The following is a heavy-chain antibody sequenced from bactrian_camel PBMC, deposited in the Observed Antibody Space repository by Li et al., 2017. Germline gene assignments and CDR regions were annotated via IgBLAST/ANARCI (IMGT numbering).Heavy chain of an antibody. J-gene: IGHJ4*01. V-gene: IGHV3-2*01. CDR1: GFTFSSYY. CDR2: IYSDGSIT. D-gene: IGHD1*01. Sequence: QVQQVESGGGLVQPGGSLRLSCAASGFTFSSYYMSWVRQAPGKGLEWVSRIYSDGSITYYAESAKGRFTISQDNAKSMLYLEMLNLTPEDSAMYYCAADVRPPAWLMKGTYLLTCSHYNHFGQGTQVTVS.